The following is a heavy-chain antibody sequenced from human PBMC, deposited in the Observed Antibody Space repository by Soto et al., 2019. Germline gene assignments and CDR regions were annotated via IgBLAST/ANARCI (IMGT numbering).Heavy chain of an antibody. J-gene: IGHJ4*02. CDR3: ARLSSAERLNIDY. Sequence: QVQLQESGPGLVKPSQTLSLTCTVSGGSISSGGYYWSWIRQHPGKGLEWIGYIYYSGSTYYNPSLKSRVTITLDTSKNQFSLKLSSVTASDTAMYYCARLSSAERLNIDYWGQGTLVTVSS. D-gene: IGHD1-1*01. V-gene: IGHV4-31*03. CDR2: IYYSGST. CDR1: GGSISSGGYY.